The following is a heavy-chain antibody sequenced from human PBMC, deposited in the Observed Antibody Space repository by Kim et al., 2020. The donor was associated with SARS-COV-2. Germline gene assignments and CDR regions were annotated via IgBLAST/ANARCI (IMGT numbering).Heavy chain of an antibody. D-gene: IGHD6-13*01. J-gene: IGHJ4*02. CDR2: YN. V-gene: IGHV6-1*01. CDR3: ASGAAAGLGY. Sequence: YNDYAVSVKSRITINPDTSKNQFSLQLNSVTPEDTAVYYCASGAAAGLGYWGQGTLVTVSS.